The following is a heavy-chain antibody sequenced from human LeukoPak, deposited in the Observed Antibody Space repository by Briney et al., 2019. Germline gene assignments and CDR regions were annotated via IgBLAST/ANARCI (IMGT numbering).Heavy chain of an antibody. J-gene: IGHJ3*02. CDR1: GYSFTSYW. Sequence: LGESLKISCKGSGYSFTSYWIGWVRQMPGKGLEWMGIIYPGDSDTRYSPSFQGQVTISADKSISTAYLQWSSLKASDTAMYYCARYPLGYSYGYGSGNAFDIWGQGTMVTVSS. D-gene: IGHD5-18*01. V-gene: IGHV5-51*01. CDR2: IYPGDSDT. CDR3: ARYPLGYSYGYGSGNAFDI.